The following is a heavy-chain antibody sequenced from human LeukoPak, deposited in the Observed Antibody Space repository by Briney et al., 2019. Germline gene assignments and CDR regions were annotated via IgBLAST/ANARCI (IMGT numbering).Heavy chain of an antibody. D-gene: IGHD2-2*02. J-gene: IGHJ4*02. CDR2: ISSSGSTI. V-gene: IGHV3-11*04. CDR3: ARDRPAWGLGYCSSTSCYTFDY. Sequence: GGSLRLSCAASGFTFSDYYMSWIRQAPGKGLEWVSYISSSGSTIYYADSVKGRFTISRDNAKNSLFLQMNSLRAEDTAVYYCARDRPAWGLGYCSSTSCYTFDYWGQGTLVTVSS. CDR1: GFTFSDYY.